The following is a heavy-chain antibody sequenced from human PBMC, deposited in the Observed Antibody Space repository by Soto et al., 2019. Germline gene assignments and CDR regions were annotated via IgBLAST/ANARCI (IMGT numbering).Heavy chain of an antibody. CDR1: GFSLSTSGVG. D-gene: IGHD6-19*01. V-gene: IGHV2-5*02. CDR3: AHSLQWLALDP. J-gene: IGHJ5*02. Sequence: QITLKESGPTLVKPTQTLTLTCTFSGFSLSTSGVGVGWIRQPPGKALEWLALIYWDDDKRYSPSLKGRPTNTKDTSKNQRVLTMTNMDPVDTATYYCAHSLQWLALDPWGQGTLVTVSS. CDR2: IYWDDDK.